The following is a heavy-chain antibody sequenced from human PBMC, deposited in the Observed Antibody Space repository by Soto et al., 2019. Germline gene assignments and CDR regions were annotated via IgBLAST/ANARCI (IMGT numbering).Heavy chain of an antibody. CDR3: AHRLWVFDY. D-gene: IGHD7-27*01. V-gene: IGHV2-5*02. CDR2: IHWDDDK. J-gene: IGHJ4*02. CDR1: GFSLSSSGVG. Sequence: QITLKESGPTLVKSTQTLTLTCTFSGFSLSSSGVGVGWIRQPPGKALEWLALIHWDDDKHFSPSLKPRLAITKDNSKNQVVLIMTNVDPVDTATYYCAHRLWVFDYWGQGILVTVSS.